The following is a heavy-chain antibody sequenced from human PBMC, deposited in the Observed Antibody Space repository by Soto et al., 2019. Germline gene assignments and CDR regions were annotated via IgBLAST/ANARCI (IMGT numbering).Heavy chain of an antibody. CDR2: ISSHGGRT. CDR3: VKARATGPKSDFDY. Sequence: GGSLRLSCSASGFTFGTYTMYWVRQAPGRGPECVSTISSHGGRTFYADFVKGRFTMSSDNSKNALYLQMSSLRLEDTAVYYCVKARATGPKSDFDYWGQGTLVTVSS. J-gene: IGHJ4*02. D-gene: IGHD7-27*01. CDR1: GFTFGTYT. V-gene: IGHV3-64D*06.